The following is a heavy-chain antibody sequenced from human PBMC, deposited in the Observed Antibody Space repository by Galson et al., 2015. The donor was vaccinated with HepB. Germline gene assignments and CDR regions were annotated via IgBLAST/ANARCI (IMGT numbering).Heavy chain of an antibody. CDR2: IIPILGIA. CDR1: GGTFSSYT. CDR3: AGDTAPETDYYYCGMDV. J-gene: IGHJ6*02. V-gene: IGHV1-69*04. Sequence: SVKVSCKASGGTFSSYTISWVRQAPGQGLEWMGRIIPILGIANYAQKFQGRVTITADKSTSTAYMELSSLRSEDTAVYYCAGDTAPETDYYYCGMDVWGQGTTVTVSS.